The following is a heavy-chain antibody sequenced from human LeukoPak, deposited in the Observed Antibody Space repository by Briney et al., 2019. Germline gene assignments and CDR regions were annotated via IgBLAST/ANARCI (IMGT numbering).Heavy chain of an antibody. Sequence: SVKVSCKASGYTFTSYDINWVRQAPGQGLEWMGRINPMLDIANYAQKFQGRVTITADKSTSTGYMEMSSLRSDDTAVYYCARGIMVRGGSTDAFDIWGQGTMVTVSS. CDR1: GYTFTSYD. J-gene: IGHJ3*02. D-gene: IGHD3-10*01. CDR2: INPMLDIA. V-gene: IGHV1-69*04. CDR3: ARGIMVRGGSTDAFDI.